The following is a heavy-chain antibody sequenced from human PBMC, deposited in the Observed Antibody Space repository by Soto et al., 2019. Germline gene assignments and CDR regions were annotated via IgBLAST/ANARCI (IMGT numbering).Heavy chain of an antibody. CDR1: GGTFSSDA. CDR2: IIPIFGTA. J-gene: IGHJ4*02. V-gene: IGHV1-69*06. Sequence: QVQLVQSGAEVKKPGSSVKVSCKASGGTFSSDAISWVRQAPGQGLEWMGGIIPIFGTANYAQKVQGRVTITADKSTSTAYMELSSLRSEDTAVYYCAREGFSAAGTHYFAYWGQGTLVTVSS. CDR3: AREGFSAAGTHYFAY. D-gene: IGHD6-13*01.